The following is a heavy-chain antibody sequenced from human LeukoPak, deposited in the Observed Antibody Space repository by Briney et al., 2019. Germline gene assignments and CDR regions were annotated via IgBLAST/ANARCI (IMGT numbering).Heavy chain of an antibody. J-gene: IGHJ4*02. V-gene: IGHV3-21*01. CDR3: ARDLYGDYAFDY. CDR2: ISSGSNYI. D-gene: IGHD4-17*01. CDR1: GFTFGSYT. Sequence: GGSLRLSCAASGFTFGSYTMNWVRQAPGKGLEWVSSISSGSNYIYYADSVKGRFTISRDSAKNSLYLQMNSLRAEDMAVYYCARDLYGDYAFDYWGQGTLVTVSS.